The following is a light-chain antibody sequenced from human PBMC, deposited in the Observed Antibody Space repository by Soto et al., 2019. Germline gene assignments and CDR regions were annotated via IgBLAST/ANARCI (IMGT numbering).Light chain of an antibody. J-gene: IGLJ1*01. V-gene: IGLV1-40*01. CDR2: GDS. CDR1: SSNIGAGYH. Sequence: QSVLTQPPSVSGSPGQSVTISCTWISSNIGAGYHVHWYQQLPGAAPKLLIFGDSNRPSGVPDRFSGSKSGTSASLAITGLQADDEADYYCQSSDSRLSGSDVFGTGTKVTVL. CDR3: QSSDSRLSGSDV.